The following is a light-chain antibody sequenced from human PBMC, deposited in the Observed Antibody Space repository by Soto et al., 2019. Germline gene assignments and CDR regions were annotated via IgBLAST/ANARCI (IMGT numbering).Light chain of an antibody. CDR3: AAWDDSLNGVV. Sequence: QLVLTQPPSASGTPGQRVTISCSGSSSNIGSNSVNWYQHLPGTAPKVLIYSNNRRPSGVPDRFSGSKSGTSASLAISGLQSEDEADYYCAAWDDSLNGVVFGGGTKLTVL. CDR2: SNN. J-gene: IGLJ2*01. V-gene: IGLV1-44*01. CDR1: SSNIGSNS.